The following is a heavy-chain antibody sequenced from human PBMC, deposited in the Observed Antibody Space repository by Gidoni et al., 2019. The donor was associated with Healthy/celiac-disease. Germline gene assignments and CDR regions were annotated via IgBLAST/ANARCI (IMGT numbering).Heavy chain of an antibody. J-gene: IGHJ4*02. D-gene: IGHD3-22*01. V-gene: IGHV3-9*01. CDR1: GFTFDDYA. CDR3: AKGHNSGSSGSTPYFDY. CDR2: ISWNSGSI. Sequence: EVQLVESGGGLVQPGRSLRLSCAASGFTFDDYAMHWVRQAPGKGLEWVSGISWNSGSIGYADSVKGRFTISRDNAKNSLYLQMNSLRAEDTALYYCAKGHNSGSSGSTPYFDYWGQGTLVTVSS.